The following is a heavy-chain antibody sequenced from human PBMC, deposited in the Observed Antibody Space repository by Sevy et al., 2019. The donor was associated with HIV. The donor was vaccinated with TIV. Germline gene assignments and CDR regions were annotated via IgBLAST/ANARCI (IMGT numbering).Heavy chain of an antibody. D-gene: IGHD6-13*01. CDR1: GFTFSSYA. CDR2: MSYDGSNK. CDR3: ARGKTAAAGAYYYYGMDV. J-gene: IGHJ6*02. V-gene: IGHV3-30-3*01. Sequence: GGFLRLCCAASGFTFSSYAMHWVRQAPGKGLVCVAVMSYDGSNKYYADSVKGRFTISRDNSKNTLYLQMNSLRAEDTAVYYCARGKTAAAGAYYYYGMDVWGQGTTVTVSS.